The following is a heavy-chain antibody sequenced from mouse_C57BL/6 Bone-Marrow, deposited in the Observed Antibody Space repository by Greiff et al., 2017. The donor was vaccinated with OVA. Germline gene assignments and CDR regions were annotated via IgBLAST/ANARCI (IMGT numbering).Heavy chain of an antibody. CDR1: GFTFSSYG. Sequence: EVKLMESGGDLVKPGGSLKLSCAASGFTFSSYGMSWVRQTPDKRLEWVATISSGGSYTYYPDSVKGRFTISRDNAKNTLYLQMSSLKSEDTAMYYCARRSSGSAWFAYWGQGTLVTVSA. CDR2: ISSGGSYT. D-gene: IGHD3-2*02. CDR3: ARRSSGSAWFAY. J-gene: IGHJ3*01. V-gene: IGHV5-6*02.